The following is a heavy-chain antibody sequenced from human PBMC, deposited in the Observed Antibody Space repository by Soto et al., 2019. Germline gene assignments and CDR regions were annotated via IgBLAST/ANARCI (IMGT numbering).Heavy chain of an antibody. Sequence: TLSLTCAVYGGSFSGYYWSWIRQPTGKGLEWIGEINHSGSTNYNPSLKSRVTISVDTSKNQFSLKLSSVTAADTAVYYCARVYSGGYVDYWGQGTLVTVSS. D-gene: IGHD3-22*01. CDR2: INHSGST. V-gene: IGHV4-34*01. CDR3: ARVYSGGYVDY. CDR1: GGSFSGYY. J-gene: IGHJ4*02.